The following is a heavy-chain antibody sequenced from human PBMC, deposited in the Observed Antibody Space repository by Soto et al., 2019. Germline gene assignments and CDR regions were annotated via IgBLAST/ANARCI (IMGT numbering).Heavy chain of an antibody. Sequence: SETLSLTCTVSGGSISSSSYYWGWIRQPPGKGLEWIGTLYSGNTYANPSLKSRVTISVDRSDNQFSLRLSSVAAADTAIYYCATTRGIAVGGSFDYWGQGTLVTVSS. V-gene: IGHV4-39*01. D-gene: IGHD6-13*01. CDR1: GGSISSSSYY. CDR3: ATTRGIAVGGSFDY. CDR2: LYSGNT. J-gene: IGHJ4*02.